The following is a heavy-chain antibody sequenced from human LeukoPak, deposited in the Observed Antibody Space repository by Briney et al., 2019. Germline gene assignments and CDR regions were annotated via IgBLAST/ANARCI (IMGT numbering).Heavy chain of an antibody. CDR1: GSTFSSYS. CDR2: ISSSSSYI. V-gene: IGHV3-21*01. Sequence: SGGSLRLSCAASGSTFSSYSMNWVRQAPGKGLEWVSSISSSSSYIYYADSVKGRFTISGDNAKNSLYLQMNSLRAEDTAVYYCARDRAMGDYYYYGMDVWGQGTTVTVSS. D-gene: IGHD3-16*01. CDR3: ARDRAMGDYYYYGMDV. J-gene: IGHJ6*02.